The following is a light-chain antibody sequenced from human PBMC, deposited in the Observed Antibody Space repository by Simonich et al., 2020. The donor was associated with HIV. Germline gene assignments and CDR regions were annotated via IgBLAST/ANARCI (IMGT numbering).Light chain of an antibody. Sequence: EIVMTPFPASLAVSLGDRAPTNCKSIQSVLYRYTNKNYIAWDQQKPGQPPKLLIYWASTRESGVPDRFSGSGSGTDFTLTISSLQAEDVAVYYCQQYYSTPFTFGPGTKVDIK. CDR1: QSVLYRYTNKNY. CDR3: QQYYSTPFT. V-gene: IGKV4-1*01. CDR2: WAS. J-gene: IGKJ3*01.